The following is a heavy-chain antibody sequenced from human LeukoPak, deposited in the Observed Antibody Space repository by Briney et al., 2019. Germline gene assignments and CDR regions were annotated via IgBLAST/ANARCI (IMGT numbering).Heavy chain of an antibody. Sequence: GGSLRLSCAASGFTFSSYAMSWVRQAPGKGLEWVSAISGSGGSTYYADSVKGRFTISRDNSKNTLYLQMNSLRAEDTAVYYCAKDGYLRRRTTGRYYFDYWGQGTLVTVSS. V-gene: IGHV3-23*01. CDR3: AKDGYLRRRTTGRYYFDY. J-gene: IGHJ4*02. CDR2: ISGSGGST. D-gene: IGHD1-1*01. CDR1: GFTFSSYA.